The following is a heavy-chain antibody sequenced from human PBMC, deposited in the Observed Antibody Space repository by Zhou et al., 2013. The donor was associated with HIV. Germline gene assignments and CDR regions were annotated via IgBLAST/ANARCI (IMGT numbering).Heavy chain of an antibody. CDR3: ARAPSVVVDATWGNWFDP. V-gene: IGHV4-34*01. Sequence: QVQLQQWGAGLLKPSETLSLTCAVYGGSFSGYYWSWIRQPPGKGPEWIATIYHSGNTYYNPSLKSRVTISVDTSKNQFSLRLSYVTAADAAVYYCARAPSVVVDATWGNWFDPWGQGIPGHRLL. CDR2: IYHSGNT. J-gene: IGHJ5*02. D-gene: IGHD2-8*02. CDR1: GGSFSGYY.